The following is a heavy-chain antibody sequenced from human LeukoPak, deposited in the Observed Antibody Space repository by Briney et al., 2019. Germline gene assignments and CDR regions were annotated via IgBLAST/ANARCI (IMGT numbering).Heavy chain of an antibody. V-gene: IGHV1-18*01. D-gene: IGHD2-2*01. J-gene: IGHJ4*02. CDR2: ISAYNGNT. CDR3: ARAVPATAIGRFAY. CDR1: GYTFTTYG. Sequence: GASVKVSCKASGYTFTTYGISWVRQAPGQGLEWMGWISAYNGNTNYAQKVQGRVTMTTDTSTSTAYMELRSLRSDDTAVYYCARAVPATAIGRFAYWGQGTLVTVSS.